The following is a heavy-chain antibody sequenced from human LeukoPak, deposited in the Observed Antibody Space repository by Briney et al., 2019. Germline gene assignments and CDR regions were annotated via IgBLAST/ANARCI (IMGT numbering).Heavy chain of an antibody. CDR2: INPNSGGT. D-gene: IGHD6-19*01. V-gene: IGHV1-2*06. Sequence: VSVKVSCKASGYTFTGYYMHWVRQAPGQGLEWMGRINPNSGGTNYAQKFQGRVTMTRDTSISTAYMELSRLRSDDTAVYYCARVGLGIAVADIDYWGQGTLVTVSS. J-gene: IGHJ4*02. CDR3: ARVGLGIAVADIDY. CDR1: GYTFTGYY.